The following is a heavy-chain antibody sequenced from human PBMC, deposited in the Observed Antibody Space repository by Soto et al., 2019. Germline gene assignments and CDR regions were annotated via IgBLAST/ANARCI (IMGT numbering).Heavy chain of an antibody. CDR3: ARPLPSFSSWDYYFDY. V-gene: IGHV3-21*01. CDR2: ISSSSSYI. CDR1: GFTFSSYS. D-gene: IGHD6-13*01. J-gene: IGHJ4*02. Sequence: PGGSLRLSCAASGFTFSSYSTNWVRQAPGKGLEWVSSISSSSSYIYYADSVKGRFTISRDNAKNSLYLQMNSLRAEDTAMYYCARPLPSFSSWDYYFDYWGQGTLVTVSS.